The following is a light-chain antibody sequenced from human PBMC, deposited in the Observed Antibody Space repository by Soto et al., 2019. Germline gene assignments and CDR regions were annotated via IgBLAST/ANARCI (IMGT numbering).Light chain of an antibody. Sequence: QSALTQPASVSGSPGQSITISCTGSSSDIGTYNYLSWYQQHPGKAPKLMIYEVSDRPSGISDRFSGSKSGNTASLTISGLQAEDEADYYCSSYTSSGTHWVFGGGTNLTVL. CDR1: SSDIGTYNY. CDR2: EVS. J-gene: IGLJ3*02. CDR3: SSYTSSGTHWV. V-gene: IGLV2-14*01.